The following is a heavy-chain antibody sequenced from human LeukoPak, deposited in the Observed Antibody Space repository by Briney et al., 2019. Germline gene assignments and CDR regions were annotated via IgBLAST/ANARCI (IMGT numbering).Heavy chain of an antibody. CDR1: GGSFSGYY. CDR3: ARDGSVAGIFFDY. V-gene: IGHV4-34*01. Sequence: SVTLSLTCAVYGGSFSGYYWSWIRQPPGERLEWIGEINYSGTTNYNPSLKSRVTISVDTSKNQYSLKLSSVTAADTAVYYCARDGSVAGIFFDYWGQGTLVSV. CDR2: INYSGTT. D-gene: IGHD6-19*01. J-gene: IGHJ4*02.